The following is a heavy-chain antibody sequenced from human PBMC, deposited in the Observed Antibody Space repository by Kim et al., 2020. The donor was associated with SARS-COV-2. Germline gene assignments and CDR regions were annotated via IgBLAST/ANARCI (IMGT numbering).Heavy chain of an antibody. D-gene: IGHD5-18*01. CDR1: GGSITSSGHY. J-gene: IGHJ4*02. V-gene: IGHV4-39*02. Sequence: SETLSLTCTVSGGSITSSGHYWAWIRQPPGKGLEWIGSIYYSGSAYYNPSLKSRVTTSVDTSKNHFSLKLSSVTAAATAVYYCARWEDTSMTNLDYWGQG. CDR2: IYYSGSA. CDR3: ARWEDTSMTNLDY.